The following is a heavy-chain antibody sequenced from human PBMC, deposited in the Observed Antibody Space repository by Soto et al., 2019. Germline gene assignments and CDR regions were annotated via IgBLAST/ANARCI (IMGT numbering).Heavy chain of an antibody. CDR3: ARESEDLTSNFDY. J-gene: IGHJ4*02. Sequence: GGSLRLSCAASGFTFTRYSMNWVRQAPGKGLEWVSSISSTTNYIYYGDSMTGRFTISRDNAKNSLYLEMNSLRAEDTAVYYCARESEDLTSNFDYWGQGTLVTVPS. V-gene: IGHV3-21*06. CDR1: GFTFTRYS. CDR2: ISSTTNYI.